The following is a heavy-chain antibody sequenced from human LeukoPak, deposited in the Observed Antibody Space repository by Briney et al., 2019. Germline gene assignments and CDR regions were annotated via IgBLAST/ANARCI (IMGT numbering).Heavy chain of an antibody. D-gene: IGHD6-6*01. J-gene: IGHJ4*02. CDR1: GVTFSNYG. CDR3: AKDLAARFDY. Sequence: GGSLRLSCAASGVTFSNYGMSWVRQAPGKGLEWVSAISDSGGSTYYADSVKGRFTISRDNSKNTLYLQMNSLRAEDTAVYYCAKDLAARFDYWGQGTLVTVSS. V-gene: IGHV3-23*01. CDR2: ISDSGGST.